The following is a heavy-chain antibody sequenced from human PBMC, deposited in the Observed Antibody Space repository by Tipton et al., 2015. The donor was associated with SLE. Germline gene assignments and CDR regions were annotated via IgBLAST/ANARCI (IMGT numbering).Heavy chain of an antibody. CDR2: IYYSVTT. CDR1: GYSIISGYY. D-gene: IGHD6-13*01. Sequence: TLSLTCAVSGYSIISGYYWSWIRQSPGKGLEYIGFIYYSVTTHYNPSLNSRVTISVDTSKNQFSLKLNSVTAADTAVYYCARRWYSSSPFDPWGQGTLVTVSS. J-gene: IGHJ5*02. CDR3: ARRWYSSSPFDP. V-gene: IGHV4-38-2*01.